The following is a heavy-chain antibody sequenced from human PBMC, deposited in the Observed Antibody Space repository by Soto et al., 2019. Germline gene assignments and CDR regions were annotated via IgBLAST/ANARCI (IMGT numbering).Heavy chain of an antibody. CDR3: AAGGGLPRYY. Sequence: SETLSLPCTVSGGSISSYYWSWIRQPPGKGLEWIGYIYYSGSTNYNPSLKSRVTISVDTSKNQFSLKLSSVTAADTAVYYCAAGGGLPRYYWGQGTLVTVSS. V-gene: IGHV4-59*01. D-gene: IGHD5-12*01. CDR1: GGSISSYY. J-gene: IGHJ4*02. CDR2: IYYSGST.